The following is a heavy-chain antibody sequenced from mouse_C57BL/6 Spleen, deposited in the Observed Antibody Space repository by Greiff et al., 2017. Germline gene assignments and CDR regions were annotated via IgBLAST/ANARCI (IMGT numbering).Heavy chain of an antibody. CDR2: IYPGDGDT. V-gene: IGHV1-82*01. Sequence: VQLQQSGPELVKPGASVKISCKASGYAFSSSWMNWVKQRPGKGLEWIGRIYPGDGDTNYNRKFKGKATLTADKSSSTAYMQLSSLTSEDSAVYFCASPHYYGRSCPAWFAYWGQGTLVTVSA. J-gene: IGHJ3*01. D-gene: IGHD1-1*01. CDR1: GYAFSSSW. CDR3: ASPHYYGRSCPAWFAY.